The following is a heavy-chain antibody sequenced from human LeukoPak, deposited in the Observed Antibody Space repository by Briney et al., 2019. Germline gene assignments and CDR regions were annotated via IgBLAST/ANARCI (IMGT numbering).Heavy chain of an antibody. J-gene: IGHJ4*02. Sequence: ASKTLSLTCTVSGGSISSSSYYWGWIRQPPGKGLEWIGSIYYSGSTYYNPSLKSRVTISVDTSKNQFSLKLSSVTAADTAVYYCARDQFGTPDYWGQGTLVTVSS. CDR1: GGSISSSSYY. CDR3: ARDQFGTPDY. CDR2: IYYSGST. V-gene: IGHV4-39*07. D-gene: IGHD3-10*01.